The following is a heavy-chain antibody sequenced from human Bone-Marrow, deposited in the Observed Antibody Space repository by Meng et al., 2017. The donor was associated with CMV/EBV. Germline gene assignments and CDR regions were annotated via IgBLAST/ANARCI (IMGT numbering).Heavy chain of an antibody. CDR3: ARGYPQGIVGVDV. D-gene: IGHD1-26*01. Sequence: GESLKISCAASGFTFSSYAMHWVRQAPGKGLEWVAVISYDGSNKYYADSVKGRFTISRDNSKNTLYLQMNSLRAEDTAVYYCARGYPQGIVGVDVWGQGTTVTVSS. CDR1: GFTFSSYA. CDR2: ISYDGSNK. J-gene: IGHJ6*02. V-gene: IGHV3-30*04.